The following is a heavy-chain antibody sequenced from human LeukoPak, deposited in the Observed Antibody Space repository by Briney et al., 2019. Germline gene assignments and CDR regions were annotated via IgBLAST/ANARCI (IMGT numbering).Heavy chain of an antibody. CDR2: LASDENNR. J-gene: IGHJ4*02. CDR3: AGDAGGGRLAS. V-gene: IGHV3-74*01. Sequence: GGSLRLSCAASGLTISDSWIHWVRQVPGKGLMWVSRLASDENNRIYADSVKGRFTISRDNAKNTLFLQMNSLRVEDTGFYYWAGDAGGGRLASWGQGALVTVS. D-gene: IGHD3-10*01. CDR1: GLTISDSW.